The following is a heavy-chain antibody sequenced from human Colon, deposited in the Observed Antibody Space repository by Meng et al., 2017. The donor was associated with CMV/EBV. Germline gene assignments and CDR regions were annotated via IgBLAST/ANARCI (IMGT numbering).Heavy chain of an antibody. V-gene: IGHV4-39*01. Sequence: SETLSLTCIVSGGSISSRMHYWAWIRQPPGKGLEWIGSLYYSGSTYYNKSLESRVSISLDTSKNQFSLRLRSVTAADTAVYYCARPAYYGSGSRWGQGTLVTVSS. CDR1: GGSISSRMHY. CDR2: LYYSGST. J-gene: IGHJ4*02. CDR3: ARPAYYGSGSR. D-gene: IGHD3-10*01.